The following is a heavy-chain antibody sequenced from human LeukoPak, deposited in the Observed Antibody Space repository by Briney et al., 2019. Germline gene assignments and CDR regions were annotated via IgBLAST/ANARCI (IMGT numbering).Heavy chain of an antibody. Sequence: GGSLRLSCAASGFTFSSYWMHGVRQAPGKGLVWVSRINSDGSSTSYADSVKGRFTISRDNAKNTLYLQMNSLRAEDTAVYYCARGYCSSTSCLKGAWFDPWGQGTLVTVSS. J-gene: IGHJ5*02. D-gene: IGHD2-2*01. V-gene: IGHV3-74*01. CDR3: ARGYCSSTSCLKGAWFDP. CDR2: INSDGSST. CDR1: GFTFSSYW.